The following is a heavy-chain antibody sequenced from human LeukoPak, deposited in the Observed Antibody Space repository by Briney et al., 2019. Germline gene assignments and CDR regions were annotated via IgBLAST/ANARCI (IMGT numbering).Heavy chain of an antibody. D-gene: IGHD2-2*01. Sequence: SETLSLTCAVSGGSISSSNWWSWVRQPPGKGLEWIGEIYHSGSTNYNPSLKSRVTISIDKSKNQFSLKLSSVTAADTAVYYCASLSSKLGYCSSTSCLNFDCWGQGTLVTVSS. V-gene: IGHV4-4*02. CDR2: IYHSGST. CDR3: ASLSSKLGYCSSTSCLNFDC. J-gene: IGHJ4*02. CDR1: GGSISSSNW.